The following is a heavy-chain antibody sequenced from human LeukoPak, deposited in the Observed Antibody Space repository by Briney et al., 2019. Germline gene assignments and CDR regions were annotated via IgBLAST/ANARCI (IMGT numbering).Heavy chain of an antibody. D-gene: IGHD6-19*01. Sequence: GGSLRLSCAASGFTFSSYSMNWVRQAPGKGLEWVSYISSTGSTIYYADSVRGRFTISRDYAKNSLYLLMNSLRDEDTAVYYCARAPVAGRYYFDYWGQGTLVTVSS. CDR3: ARAPVAGRYYFDY. CDR1: GFTFSSYS. V-gene: IGHV3-48*02. J-gene: IGHJ4*02. CDR2: ISSTGSTI.